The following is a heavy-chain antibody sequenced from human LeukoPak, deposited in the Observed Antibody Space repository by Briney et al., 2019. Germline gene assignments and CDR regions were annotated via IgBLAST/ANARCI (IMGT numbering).Heavy chain of an antibody. Sequence: SETLSLTCTVSGGTISTSSYYFASIRQPPGKGLEWIGSVYYSGSTYYHPSLKSRVTISIDTSKNQFSLNLNSVTAADTAVYYCARAPSGVSFDYWGQGTLVTVSS. V-gene: IGHV4-39*07. J-gene: IGHJ4*02. CDR3: ARAPSGVSFDY. D-gene: IGHD1-26*01. CDR2: VYYSGST. CDR1: GGTISTSSYY.